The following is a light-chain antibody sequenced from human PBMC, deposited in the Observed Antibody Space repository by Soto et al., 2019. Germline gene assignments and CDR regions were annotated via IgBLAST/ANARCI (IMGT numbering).Light chain of an antibody. V-gene: IGLV1-51*01. CDR2: DDN. CDR3: GAWDDGLSAYV. CDR1: GSNVGNHY. J-gene: IGLJ1*01. Sequence: QSVLTQPPSVSAAPGQKVTISCAGSGSNVGNHYVSWYQQLPGTAPKLLIYDDNKRPSGIPDRFSGSKSATSATLGITGLQTGDEADYYCGAWDDGLSAYVFGPGTKLTLL.